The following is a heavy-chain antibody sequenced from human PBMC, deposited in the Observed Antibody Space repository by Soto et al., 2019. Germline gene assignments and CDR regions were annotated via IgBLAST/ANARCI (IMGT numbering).Heavy chain of an antibody. J-gene: IGHJ5*02. Sequence: QVPLVQSGAEVKKPGSSVTVSCKASGGTLSSYAIHWVRQAPGQGLEWMGGIIPMYGPAKYAQRFQCRVTITADESTTTVYMELTSLTSQDTAVYYCARVTSMVRGVIDNWFDPWGHGTLVTVSS. CDR3: ARVTSMVRGVIDNWFDP. CDR1: GGTLSSYA. V-gene: IGHV1-69*01. CDR2: IIPMYGPA. D-gene: IGHD3-10*01.